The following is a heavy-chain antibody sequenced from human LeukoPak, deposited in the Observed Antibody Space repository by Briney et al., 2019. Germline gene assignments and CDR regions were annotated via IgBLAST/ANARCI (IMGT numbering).Heavy chain of an antibody. J-gene: IGHJ6*02. CDR2: ISGSGGNT. V-gene: IGHV3-23*01. CDR3: AKDLYTGSWYYGMDV. CDR1: GFTFSSYA. D-gene: IGHD6-6*01. Sequence: GGSLRPSCAASGFTFSSYAMSWVRQAPGKGLEWVSAISGSGGNTYYADSVKGRFTISRDNSKNTLYLQMNSLRAEDTAVYYCAKDLYTGSWYYGMDVWGQGTTVTVSS.